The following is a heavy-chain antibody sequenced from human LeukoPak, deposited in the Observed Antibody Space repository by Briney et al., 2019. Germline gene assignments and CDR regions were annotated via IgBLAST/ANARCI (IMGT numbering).Heavy chain of an antibody. V-gene: IGHV3-30*18. CDR1: GFTFSSYG. J-gene: IGHJ6*02. Sequence: GGSLRLSCAASGFTFSSYGMHWVRQAPGKGLEWVAVISYDGSNKYYADSVKGRFTISRDNSKNTLYLQMNSLRAEDTAVYYCAKDLFSRYYGSSDRINGMDVWGQGTTVTVSS. CDR2: ISYDGSNK. CDR3: AKDLFSRYYGSSDRINGMDV. D-gene: IGHD3-22*01.